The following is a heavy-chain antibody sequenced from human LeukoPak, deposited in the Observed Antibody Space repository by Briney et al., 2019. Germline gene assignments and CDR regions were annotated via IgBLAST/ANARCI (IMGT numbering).Heavy chain of an antibody. CDR1: GFTFSSYA. CDR3: ASYDFWSGPDDNWFDP. Sequence: GGSLRLSCAASGFTFSSYAMSWVRQAPGKGLEWVSAISGSGGSTYYADSVKGRFTISRDNSKNTLYLQMNSLRAEDTAVYYCASYDFWSGPDDNWFDPWGQGTLVTVSS. J-gene: IGHJ5*02. CDR2: ISGSGGST. D-gene: IGHD3-3*01. V-gene: IGHV3-23*01.